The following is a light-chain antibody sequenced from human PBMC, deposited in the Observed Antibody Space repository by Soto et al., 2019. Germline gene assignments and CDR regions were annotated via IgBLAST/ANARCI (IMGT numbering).Light chain of an antibody. J-gene: IGKJ1*01. V-gene: IGKV3-20*01. CDR2: GAS. Sequence: EIVLTQSPGTLSLSPGERATLSCRASQSVSSSYLAWYQQKPGQAPRLLIYGASSRATGIPDRFSGSGPGTDFTLTISRLESEDFAVYYCQQYGSSPTWTFGQGT. CDR3: QQYGSSPTWT. CDR1: QSVSSSY.